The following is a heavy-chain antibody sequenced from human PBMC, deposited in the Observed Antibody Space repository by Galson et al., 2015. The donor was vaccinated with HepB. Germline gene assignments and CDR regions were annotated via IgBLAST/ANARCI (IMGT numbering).Heavy chain of an antibody. CDR2: INPSRGTT. J-gene: IGHJ4*02. Sequence: SVKVSCKASGYTFTSYYMHWVRQAPGQGLEWMGMINPSRGTTSNAQKFQGRVTMTSDTSTSTVYMELSSLRSEDTAVYYCARGRVVPDATSLFYYWGQGTLVTVSS. D-gene: IGHD2-2*01. V-gene: IGHV1-46*01. CDR1: GYTFTSYY. CDR3: ARGRVVPDATSLFYY.